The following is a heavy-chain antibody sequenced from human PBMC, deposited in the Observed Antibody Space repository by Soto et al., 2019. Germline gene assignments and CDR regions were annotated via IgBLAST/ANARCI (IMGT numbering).Heavy chain of an antibody. V-gene: IGHV1-18*01. Sequence: QVQLVQSGGEVKKPGASVKVSCKTSGYTFTTYGISWVRQAPGQGLEWVGWISAYSGKTHYAQKFQGKVTMTTDTATHPASLELRSLRSADTAAYYCARDPYLGDDQYWGQGTLVTVSS. CDR2: ISAYSGKT. D-gene: IGHD3-16*01. CDR3: ARDPYLGDDQY. CDR1: GYTFTTYG. J-gene: IGHJ4*02.